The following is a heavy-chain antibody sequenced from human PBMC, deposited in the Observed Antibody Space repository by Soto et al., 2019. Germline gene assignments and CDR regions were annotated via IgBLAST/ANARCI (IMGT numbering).Heavy chain of an antibody. V-gene: IGHV1-3*01. Sequence: ASVKVSCMASGYTFTSYAMHWVRQAPGQRLEWMGWINAGNGNTKYSQKFQGRVTITRDTSASTAYMELSSLRSEDTAVYYCARAVAVAADFDYWGHGTLVTVSS. CDR2: INAGNGNT. CDR1: GYTFTSYA. D-gene: IGHD6-19*01. J-gene: IGHJ4*01. CDR3: ARAVAVAADFDY.